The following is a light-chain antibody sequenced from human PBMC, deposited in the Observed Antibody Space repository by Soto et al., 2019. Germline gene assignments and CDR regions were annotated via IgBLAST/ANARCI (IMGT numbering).Light chain of an antibody. J-gene: IGKJ4*01. Sequence: DIQMTQSPSSLSVSVGDRVTITCRASQSITSYLNWYQQKPGKAPKLPIYAASSLQSGVPSRFSGSGSGTDFTLTISSLQPEDVATYYCQQSSSIPLTFGGGTKVEIK. CDR3: QQSSSIPLT. CDR1: QSITSY. CDR2: AAS. V-gene: IGKV1-39*01.